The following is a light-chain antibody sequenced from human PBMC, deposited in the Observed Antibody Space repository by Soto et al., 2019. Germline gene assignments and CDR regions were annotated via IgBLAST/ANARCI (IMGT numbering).Light chain of an antibody. V-gene: IGKV3D-15*01. CDR3: QQYSIWRT. J-gene: IGKJ1*01. Sequence: TQSPATLSLSPGERATLSCRASQSIHTSLAWYQQKPGQPPRLVVYDSTLRANGVPDRFGGSGSGTEFTLTISSLQSEDFAVYYCQQYSIWRTFGQGTKVDI. CDR2: DST. CDR1: QSIHTS.